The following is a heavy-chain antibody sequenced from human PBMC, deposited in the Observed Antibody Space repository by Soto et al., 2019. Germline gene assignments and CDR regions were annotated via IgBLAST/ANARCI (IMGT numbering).Heavy chain of an antibody. CDR2: IDPSDSYT. V-gene: IGHV5-10-1*01. CDR3: ARHELGRGEPNDY. J-gene: IGHJ4*02. Sequence: GESLKISCKGSGYSFAIYWISWVRQMPGQGLEWLGRIDPSDSYTNYSPSFEGHIAISADKSISTAYLQWSSLKASDTAVYYCARHELGRGEPNDYWGQGTLVTVSS. CDR1: GYSFAIYW. D-gene: IGHD1-7*01.